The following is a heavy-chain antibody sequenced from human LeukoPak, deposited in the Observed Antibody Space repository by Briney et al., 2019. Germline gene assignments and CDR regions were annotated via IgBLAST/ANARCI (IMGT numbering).Heavy chain of an antibody. CDR2: IWYDGSNK. J-gene: IGHJ4*02. D-gene: IGHD3-22*01. CDR1: GFTFSSYG. CDR3: ARDQLTGFDSSGYYHG. Sequence: GGSLRLSCAASGFTFSSYGMHWVRQAPGKGLEWVAVIWYDGSNKYYADSVKGRFTISRDNSKNTLYLQMNSLRAEDTAVYYCARDQLTGFDSSGYYHGWGQGTLVSVSS. V-gene: IGHV3-33*01.